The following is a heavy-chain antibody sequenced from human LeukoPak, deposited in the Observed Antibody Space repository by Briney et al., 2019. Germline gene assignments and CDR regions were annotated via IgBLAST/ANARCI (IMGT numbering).Heavy chain of an antibody. CDR2: VYYSGST. D-gene: IGHD2-8*01. Sequence: SETLSLTCTVSSGSISSSSNYWGWIRQAPGKGLEWIGNVYYSGSTFYNPSLKSRVTISVDTSKNQFSLKLRSVTAADTAIYYCARASFNVVFGNWFDPWGQGTLVTVSS. CDR3: ARASFNVVFGNWFDP. V-gene: IGHV4-39*01. J-gene: IGHJ5*02. CDR1: SGSISSSSNY.